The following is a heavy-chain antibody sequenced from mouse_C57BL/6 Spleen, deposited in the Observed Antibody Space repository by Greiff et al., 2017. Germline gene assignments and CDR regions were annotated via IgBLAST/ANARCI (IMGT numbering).Heavy chain of an antibody. CDR3: ARLLGLYFDV. Sequence: EVQLVESGGDLVKPGGSLKLSCAASGFTFSSYGMSWVRQTPDKRLEWVATISSGGSYTYYPDSVKGRFTISRDNAKNTLYLQMSSLKSEDTAMYYGARLLGLYFDVWGTGTTVTVSS. J-gene: IGHJ1*03. CDR2: ISSGGSYT. V-gene: IGHV5-6*01. CDR1: GFTFSSYG. D-gene: IGHD4-1*01.